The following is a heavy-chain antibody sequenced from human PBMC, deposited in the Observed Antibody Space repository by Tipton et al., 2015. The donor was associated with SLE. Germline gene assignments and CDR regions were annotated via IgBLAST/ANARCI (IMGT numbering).Heavy chain of an antibody. CDR2: MSPSGGI. CDR1: GSSLSRDYH. V-gene: IGHV4-38-2*02. Sequence: TLSLTCTVSGSSLSRDYHWGWIWQAPGKGLEWLGSMSPSGGISYNPSLKSRLTISADRSKNQFSLKLTSVTATDTAVYYCARDLGHGGDSDYWGQGRLVSVSS. J-gene: IGHJ4*02. D-gene: IGHD3/OR15-3a*01. CDR3: ARDLGHGGDSDY.